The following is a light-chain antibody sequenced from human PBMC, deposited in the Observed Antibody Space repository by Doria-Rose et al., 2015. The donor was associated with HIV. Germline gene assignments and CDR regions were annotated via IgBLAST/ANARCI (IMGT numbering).Light chain of an antibody. J-gene: IGKJ1*01. CDR3: QEYNNWPPWT. CDR2: DAS. CDR1: QSISRN. V-gene: IGKV3-15*01. Sequence: ATLSCRASQSISRNLAWYQQKPGQAPTLLISDASTRAAGVPARFSGSGSGTEFTLNITGMQSEDFAVYYCQEYNNWPPWTFGQGTKVEIK.